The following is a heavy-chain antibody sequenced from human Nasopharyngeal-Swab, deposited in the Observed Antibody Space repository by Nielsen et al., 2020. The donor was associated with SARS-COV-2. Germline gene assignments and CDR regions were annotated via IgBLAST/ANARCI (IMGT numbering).Heavy chain of an antibody. Sequence: WIRQPPGKGLVWVSRINNDGSSTTYADSVKGRFTISRDNAKNTLYLQMNSLRAEDTAVYYCAISSAVAGVNWGQGTLVTVSS. D-gene: IGHD6-13*01. CDR3: AISSAVAGVN. J-gene: IGHJ4*02. V-gene: IGHV3-74*01. CDR2: INNDGSST.